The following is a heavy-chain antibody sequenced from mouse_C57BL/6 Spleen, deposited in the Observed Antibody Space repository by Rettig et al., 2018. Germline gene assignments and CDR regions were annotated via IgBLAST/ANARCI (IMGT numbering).Heavy chain of an antibody. V-gene: IGHV1-22*01. CDR3: ARRLLGY. J-gene: IGHJ2*01. Sequence: SYNQKFKGKATLTVNKSSSTAYMELRSLTSEDSAVYYCARRLLGYWGQGTTLTVSS. D-gene: IGHD2-3*01.